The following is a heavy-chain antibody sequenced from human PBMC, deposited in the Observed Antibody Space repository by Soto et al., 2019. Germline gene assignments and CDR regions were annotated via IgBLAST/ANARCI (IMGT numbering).Heavy chain of an antibody. CDR1: GYTFTSYY. D-gene: IGHD3-22*01. J-gene: IGHJ3*02. Sequence: ASVKVSFKASGYTFTSYYMHWLRQAPGQGLEWMGIINPSGGSTSYAQKFQGRVTMTRDTSTSTVYMELSSLRSEDTAVYYCARDVGLTYYYDSKGRNDAFDIWGQGTMVTVSS. CDR3: ARDVGLTYYYDSKGRNDAFDI. CDR2: INPSGGST. V-gene: IGHV1-46*01.